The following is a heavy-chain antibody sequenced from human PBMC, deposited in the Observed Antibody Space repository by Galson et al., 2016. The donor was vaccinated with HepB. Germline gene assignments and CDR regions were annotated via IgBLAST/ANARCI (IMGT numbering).Heavy chain of an antibody. D-gene: IGHD3-10*01. V-gene: IGHV3-9*01. CDR2: VTWNSGST. CDR1: GFAFDDYA. CDR3: AKDVDTGFGGVFDS. J-gene: IGHJ4*02. Sequence: SLRLSCAVSGFAFDDYAMHWVRQAPGKGLEWVSGVTWNSGSTGYAASVKGRFTISRDNVKNSLYLQMNSLRPEDTALYYCAKDVDTGFGGVFDSWGQGTLVTVS.